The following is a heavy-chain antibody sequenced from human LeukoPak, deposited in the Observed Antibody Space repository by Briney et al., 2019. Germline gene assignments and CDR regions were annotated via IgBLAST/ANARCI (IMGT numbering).Heavy chain of an antibody. CDR1: GGSFSGYY. CDR3: ARDANYYGSGSYYFRY. J-gene: IGHJ4*02. V-gene: IGHV4-34*01. D-gene: IGHD3-10*01. Sequence: SETLSLTCAVYGGSFSGYYWSWIRQPPGKGLEWIGEINHSGSTNYNPSLKSRVTISVDTSKNQFSLKLSSVTAADTAVYYCARDANYYGSGSYYFRYWGQGTLVTVSS. CDR2: INHSGST.